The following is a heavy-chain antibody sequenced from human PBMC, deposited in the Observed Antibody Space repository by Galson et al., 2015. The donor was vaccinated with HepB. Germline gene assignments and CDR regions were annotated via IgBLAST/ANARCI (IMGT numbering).Heavy chain of an antibody. D-gene: IGHD1-7*01. CDR2: ISDNSNAI. V-gene: IGHV3-48*01. CDR1: GFTFRSYS. Sequence: SLRLSCAASGFTFRSYSMNWVRQAPGKGLEWLSYISDNSNAIYYADSVKGRFTTSRDNAKNSLYLQMSSLRAEDTAVYYCAITPQKLTAPDFWGQGTLVTVSS. CDR3: AITPQKLTAPDF. J-gene: IGHJ4*02.